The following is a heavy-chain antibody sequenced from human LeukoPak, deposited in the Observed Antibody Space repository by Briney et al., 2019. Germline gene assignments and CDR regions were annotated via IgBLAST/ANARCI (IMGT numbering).Heavy chain of an antibody. CDR3: ARLMITFGGTYREDY. J-gene: IGHJ4*02. D-gene: IGHD3-16*01. CDR1: GYTFTSYD. V-gene: IGHV1-8*03. CDR2: MNPNSGNT. Sequence: GASVKVSCKASGYTFTSYDINWVRQATGQGLELKGWMNPNSGNTGYAQKFQGRVTITRNTSISTAYMELSSLRSEDTAVYYCARLMITFGGTYREDYWGQGTLVTVSS.